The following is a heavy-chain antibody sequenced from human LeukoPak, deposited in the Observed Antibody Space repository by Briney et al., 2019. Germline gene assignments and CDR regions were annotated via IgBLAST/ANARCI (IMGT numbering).Heavy chain of an antibody. CDR3: AKGWSGLTGRNYYYYMDV. V-gene: IGHV3-30*02. CDR2: IRYDGSNK. Sequence: GGSLRLSCAASGFTFSSYGMHWVRQAPGKGLEWVAFIRYDGSNKYYADSVKGRFTISRDNSKNTLYLQMNSLRAEDTAVYYCAKGWSGLTGRNYYYYMDVWGKGTTVTVSS. J-gene: IGHJ6*03. D-gene: IGHD3-9*01. CDR1: GFTFSSYG.